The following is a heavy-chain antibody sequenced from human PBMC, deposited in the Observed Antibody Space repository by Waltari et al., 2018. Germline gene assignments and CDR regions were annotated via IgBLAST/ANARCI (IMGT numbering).Heavy chain of an antibody. Sequence: VQLVQSGAEVKKPGASVKVSCKASGFTFSSYAMSWVRQAPGKGLEWVSAISGSGGSTYNADSVKGRFTISRDNSKNTLYLQMNSLRAEDTAVYYCAKVASIAAAGMDYWGQGTLVTVSS. CDR1: GFTFSSYA. CDR3: AKVASIAAAGMDY. J-gene: IGHJ4*02. CDR2: ISGSGGST. D-gene: IGHD6-13*01. V-gene: IGHV3-23*04.